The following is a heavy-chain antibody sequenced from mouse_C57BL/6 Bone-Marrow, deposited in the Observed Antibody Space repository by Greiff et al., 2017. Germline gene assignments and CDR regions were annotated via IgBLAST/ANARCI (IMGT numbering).Heavy chain of an antibody. CDR3: ARNYDGYFDV. Sequence: EVKLVESGGGLVKPGGSLTLSCAASGFTFSDYGMHWVRQAPEKGLEWVAYISSGSSTIYYADTVKGRFTISRDNAKNTLFLQMTSLRSEDTAMYYCARNYDGYFDVWGEGTTVTVSS. D-gene: IGHD2-4*01. CDR2: ISSGSSTI. J-gene: IGHJ1*01. CDR1: GFTFSDYG. V-gene: IGHV5-17*01.